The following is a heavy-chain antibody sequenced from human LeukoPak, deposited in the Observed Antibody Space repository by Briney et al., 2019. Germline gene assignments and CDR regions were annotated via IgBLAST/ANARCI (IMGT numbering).Heavy chain of an antibody. Sequence: SGTLSLTCAVSGGSISSSNWWSWVRQPPGKGLEWIGEIYHSGSTNYNPSLESRVTISVDKSKNQFSLKLSSVTAADTAVYYCARGGMVHSYNWFDPWGQGTLVTVSS. D-gene: IGHD3-10*01. V-gene: IGHV4-4*02. CDR3: ARGGMVHSYNWFDP. CDR2: IYHSGST. J-gene: IGHJ5*02. CDR1: GGSISSSNW.